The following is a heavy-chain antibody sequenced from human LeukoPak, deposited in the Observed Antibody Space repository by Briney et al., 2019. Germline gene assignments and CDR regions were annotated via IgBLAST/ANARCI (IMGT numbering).Heavy chain of an antibody. D-gene: IGHD3-22*01. V-gene: IGHV4-39*07. Sequence: SETLSLTCTVSGGSLNTPNYYWGWIRQTPGKGLEWIGNIFYSGGTYYSPSLTSRVTISLETSRNQFSLKLNSVTAADTAVYYCANSYDNSGYYFGAFDIWGQGTMVTVSS. J-gene: IGHJ3*02. CDR2: IFYSGGT. CDR1: GGSLNTPNYY. CDR3: ANSYDNSGYYFGAFDI.